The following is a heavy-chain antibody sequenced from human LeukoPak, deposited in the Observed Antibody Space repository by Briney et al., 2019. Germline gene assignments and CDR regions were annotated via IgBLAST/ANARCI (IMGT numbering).Heavy chain of an antibody. J-gene: IGHJ6*02. D-gene: IGHD3-9*01. Sequence: GGSLGLSCAASGFTFSDYYMSWIRQAPGKGLEWVSYISSSSSTIYYADSVKGRFTISRDNAKNSLYLQMNSLRAEDTAVYYCARGEDYDILTGYPAWSYGMDVWGQGTTVTVSS. CDR3: ARGEDYDILTGYPAWSYGMDV. CDR2: ISSSSSTI. CDR1: GFTFSDYY. V-gene: IGHV3-11*04.